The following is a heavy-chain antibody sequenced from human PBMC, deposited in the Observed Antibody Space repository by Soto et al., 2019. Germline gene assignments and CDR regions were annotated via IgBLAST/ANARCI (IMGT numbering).Heavy chain of an antibody. D-gene: IGHD4-17*01. CDR2: ISSNGGST. Sequence: GGSLRLSCSASGFTFSNYAMHWVRQAPGKGLEYVSSISSNGGSTYYADSVKGRFTISRDNSKNTLYLQMSSLRPDDTAVYYCVKMTSGDHANTPHFDYSGQVTLLSVTS. CDR3: VKMTSGDHANTPHFDY. CDR1: GFTFSNYA. J-gene: IGHJ4*02. V-gene: IGHV3-64D*06.